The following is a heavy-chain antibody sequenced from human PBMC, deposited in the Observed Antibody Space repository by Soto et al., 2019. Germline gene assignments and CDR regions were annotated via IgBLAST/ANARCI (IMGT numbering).Heavy chain of an antibody. CDR1: GFTFSDHY. D-gene: IGHD1-1*01. V-gene: IGHV3-23*01. Sequence: PGGSLRLSCAASGFTFSDHYMAWIRQAPGKGLEIVAHMSGSGSSEDYADSVKGRFTISRDKSKNTLYLQMNSLRADDTAVYYCAKSLSASPNYFFDSWGQGTLVTVSS. CDR2: MSGSGSSE. J-gene: IGHJ4*02. CDR3: AKSLSASPNYFFDS.